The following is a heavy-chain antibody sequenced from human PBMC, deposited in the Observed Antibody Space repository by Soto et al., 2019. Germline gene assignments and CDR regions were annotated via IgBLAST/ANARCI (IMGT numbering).Heavy chain of an antibody. CDR2: IIPIFGTA. CDR3: ARAYSSSNYYYYGMDV. CDR1: GGTFSSYA. V-gene: IGHV1-69*13. D-gene: IGHD6-6*01. J-gene: IGHJ6*02. Sequence: EASVKVSCKASGGTFSSYAISWVRQAPGQGLEWMGGIIPIFGTANYAQKFQGRVTITADESTSTAYMELSSLRSEDTAVYYCARAYSSSNYYYYGMDVWGQGTTVTVSS.